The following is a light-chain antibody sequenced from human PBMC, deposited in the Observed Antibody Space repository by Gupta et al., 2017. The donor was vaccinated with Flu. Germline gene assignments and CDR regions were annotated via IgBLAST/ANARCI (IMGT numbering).Light chain of an antibody. CDR2: DVS. V-gene: IGLV2-14*03. J-gene: IGLJ2*01. CDR3: SSYTSSTTLL. Sequence: QSALTRPASVSGSPGQSITISCTGTSSDIGAYNFISWYQQHPDKVPKLMIYDVSDRPSGVSNRFSGSKSGNTASLTISGLQAEDEADYYCSSYTSSTTLLFGGGTKLTVL. CDR1: SSDIGAYNF.